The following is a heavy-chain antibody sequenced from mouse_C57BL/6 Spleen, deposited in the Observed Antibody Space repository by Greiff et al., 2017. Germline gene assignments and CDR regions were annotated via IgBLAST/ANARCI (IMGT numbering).Heavy chain of an antibody. Sequence: QVQLQQSGAELARPGASVKMSCKASGYTFTSYTMHWVKQRPGQGLEWIGYINPSSGYTKYNQKFKDKATLTADKSSSTAYMQLSSLTSEDSAVYYCASDSSGFAYWGQGTLVTVSA. CDR3: ASDSSGFAY. CDR1: GYTFTSYT. V-gene: IGHV1-4*01. J-gene: IGHJ3*01. CDR2: INPSSGYT. D-gene: IGHD3-2*01.